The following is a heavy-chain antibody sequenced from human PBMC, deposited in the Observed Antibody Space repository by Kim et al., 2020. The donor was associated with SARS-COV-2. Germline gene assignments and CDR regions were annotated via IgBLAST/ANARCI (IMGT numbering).Heavy chain of an antibody. CDR1: GGSISSYY. CDR3: ARDRVDYYGSGSYDGAGVYYYGMDV. D-gene: IGHD3-10*01. V-gene: IGHV4-59*01. Sequence: SETLSLTCTVSGGSISSYYWSWIRQPPGKGLEWIGYIYYSGSTNYNPSLKSRVTISVDTSKNQFSLKLSSVTAADTAVYYCARDRVDYYGSGSYDGAGVYYYGMDVWGQGTTVTVSS. CDR2: IYYSGST. J-gene: IGHJ6*02.